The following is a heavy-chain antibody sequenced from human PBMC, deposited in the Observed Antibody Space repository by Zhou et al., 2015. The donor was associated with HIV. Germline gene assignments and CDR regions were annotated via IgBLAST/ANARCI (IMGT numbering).Heavy chain of an antibody. CDR2: IIPIFGTA. V-gene: IGHV1-69*12. Sequence: QVQLVQSGAEVKKPGSSVKVSCKASGGTFSSYAISWVRQAPGQGLEWMGGIIPIFGTANYAQKFQGRVTITADESTSTAYMELSSLRSEDTAVYYCAREGKMSTISGLDYYYYGMDVWGQGTTVTGLL. J-gene: IGHJ6*02. CDR3: AREGKMSTISGLDYYYYGMDV. D-gene: IGHD5-24*01. CDR1: GGTFSSYA.